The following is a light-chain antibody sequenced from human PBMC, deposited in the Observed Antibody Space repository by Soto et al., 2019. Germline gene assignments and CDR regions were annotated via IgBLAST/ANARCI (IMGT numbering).Light chain of an antibody. J-gene: IGKJ4*01. CDR3: QQRSNWLT. V-gene: IGKV3-11*01. Sequence: EIVLTQSPATLSLSPGERDTLSCRASQSVSSYLAWYQQKPGQAPRLLIYDASNRATGIPARFSGSGSGTDFTLTISSLEPEDFAVYYCQQRSNWLTIGGGTKVEIK. CDR2: DAS. CDR1: QSVSSY.